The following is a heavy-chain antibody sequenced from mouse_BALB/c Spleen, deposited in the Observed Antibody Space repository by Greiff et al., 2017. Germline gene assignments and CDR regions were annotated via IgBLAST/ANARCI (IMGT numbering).Heavy chain of an antibody. CDR3: ARGDGIYYYGSSYYFDY. V-gene: IGHV5-6-5*01. CDR2: ISSGGST. Sequence: EVKLVESGGGLVKPGGSLKLSCAASGFTFSSYAMSWVRQTPEKRLEWVASISSGGSTYYPDSVKGRFTISRDNARNILYLQMSSLRSEDTAMYYCARGDGIYYYGSSYYFDYWGQGTTLTVSS. J-gene: IGHJ2*01. D-gene: IGHD1-1*01. CDR1: GFTFSSYA.